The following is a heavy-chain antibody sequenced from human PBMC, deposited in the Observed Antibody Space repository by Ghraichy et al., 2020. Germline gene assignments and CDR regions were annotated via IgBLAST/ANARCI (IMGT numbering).Heavy chain of an antibody. CDR1: GGSISSSNW. J-gene: IGHJ4*02. V-gene: IGHV4-4*02. Sequence: SETLSLTCAVSGGSISSSNWWSWVRQPPGKGLEWIGEIYHSGSTNYNPSLKSRVTISVDKSKNQFSLKLSSVTAADTAVYYCARDLNDSSGNFDYWGQGTLVTVSS. CDR3: ARDLNDSSGNFDY. D-gene: IGHD3-22*01. CDR2: IYHSGST.